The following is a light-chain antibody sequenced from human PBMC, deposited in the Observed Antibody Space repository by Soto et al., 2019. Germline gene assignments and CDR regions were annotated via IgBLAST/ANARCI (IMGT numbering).Light chain of an antibody. V-gene: IGKV1-5*01. J-gene: IGKJ5*01. CDR3: HQYSKWPPIT. CDR2: DAS. CDR1: QNIRNW. Sequence: GDSVTITFRSSQNIRNWLAWYQQKPGKAPNPLIYDASSLKSGVPARFSGSGSGTEFTLTINGLQSEEFAVYYCHQYSKWPPITFGQGTRLEI.